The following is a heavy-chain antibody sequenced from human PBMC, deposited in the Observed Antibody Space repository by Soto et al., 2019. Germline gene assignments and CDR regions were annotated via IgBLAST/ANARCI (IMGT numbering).Heavy chain of an antibody. V-gene: IGHV3-74*01. CDR1: GFTFSSYW. Sequence: EVQLVESGGGLVQPGGSLRLSCAASGFTFSSYWMHWVRQAPGKGLVWVSRINRAGSSTSYADSVKGRFTISRDNAKNTLYLQMNSLRAEDTAVYYCARGDIAYGGNSPRIVPREWGQGTTVTVSS. J-gene: IGHJ6*02. CDR2: INRAGSST. D-gene: IGHD2-21*01. CDR3: ARGDIAYGGNSPRIVPRE.